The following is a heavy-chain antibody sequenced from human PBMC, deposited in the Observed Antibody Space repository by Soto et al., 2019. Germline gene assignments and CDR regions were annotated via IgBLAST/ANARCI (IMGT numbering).Heavy chain of an antibody. CDR1: GGSISGYF. J-gene: IGHJ6*02. D-gene: IGHD3-10*01. CDR2: IYNSEST. V-gene: IGHV4-4*07. CDR3: ARSLGGITMVRGVIITPVAPYYGMDV. Sequence: SETLSLTCTVSGGSISGYFGNWIRQPAGKGLEWIGHIYNSESTNYNPSLKSRVTISVDTSKNQFSLKLSSVTAADTAVYYCARSLGGITMVRGVIITPVAPYYGMDVWGQGTTVTVSS.